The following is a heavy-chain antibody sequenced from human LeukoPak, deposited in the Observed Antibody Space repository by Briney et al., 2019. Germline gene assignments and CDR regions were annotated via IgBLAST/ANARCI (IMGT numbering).Heavy chain of an antibody. J-gene: IGHJ3*01. CDR3: ARIRDGYNDAYDL. V-gene: IGHV1-69*13. Sequence: GASVKVSCKASGGTFSSYAISWVRQAPGQGLEWMGGIIPIFGTANYAQKFQGRATITADESTSTVYMELSSLRSEDTAIYYCARIRDGYNDAYDLWGQGTVVTVPS. CDR2: IIPIFGTA. CDR1: GGTFSSYA. D-gene: IGHD5-24*01.